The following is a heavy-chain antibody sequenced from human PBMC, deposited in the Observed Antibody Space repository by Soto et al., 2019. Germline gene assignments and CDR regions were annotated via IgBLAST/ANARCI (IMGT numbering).Heavy chain of an antibody. V-gene: IGHV5-51*01. CDR3: ARRGYSGYEWYGMDV. CDR1: GYSFPTYW. J-gene: IGHJ6*02. D-gene: IGHD5-12*01. Sequence: GESLKISCKGSGYSFPTYWIGWVRQTPWKGLEWMGIIHPGDSDTRYSPSFQGQVTISADKSISTAYLQWSSLKASDTAIYYCARRGYSGYEWYGMDVWGQGTTVTVSS. CDR2: IHPGDSDT.